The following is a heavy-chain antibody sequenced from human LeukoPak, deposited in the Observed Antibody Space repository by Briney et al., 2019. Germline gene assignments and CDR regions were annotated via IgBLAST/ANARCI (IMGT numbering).Heavy chain of an antibody. CDR1: GGSFSGYY. CDR3: ARVGGWYFDY. V-gene: IGHV4-34*01. Sequence: SETLSLTCAVYGGSFSGYYWSWIRQPPGKGLEWIGEINHSGSTNYNPSLTSRVTISVDTSKNQFSLKLSSVTAADTAVYYCARVGGWYFDYWGQGTLVTVSS. J-gene: IGHJ4*02. D-gene: IGHD6-19*01. CDR2: INHSGST.